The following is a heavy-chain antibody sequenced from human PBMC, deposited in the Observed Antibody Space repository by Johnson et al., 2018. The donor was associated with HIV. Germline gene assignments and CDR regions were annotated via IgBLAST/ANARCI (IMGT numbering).Heavy chain of an antibody. D-gene: IGHD5-18*01. J-gene: IGHJ3*02. CDR2: VYSTFGT. Sequence: VQLVESGGGLVQPGGSLRLSCTASGFPVTSNFMTWVRQPPGKGLDWVSAVYSTFGTYYADSVRGRFTISTDNSKNTLYLQMNSLRLEDTAVYYCARGVRNSYGYLLGTFDIWGQGTMVTVSS. V-gene: IGHV3-66*02. CDR1: GFPVTSNF. CDR3: ARGVRNSYGYLLGTFDI.